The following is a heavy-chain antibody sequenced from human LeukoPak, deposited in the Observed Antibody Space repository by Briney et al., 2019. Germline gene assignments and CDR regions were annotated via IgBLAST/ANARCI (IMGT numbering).Heavy chain of an antibody. J-gene: IGHJ6*02. D-gene: IGHD6-19*01. CDR2: INPSGGST. V-gene: IGHV1-46*01. CDR3: ARPIAVAGPEGMDV. CDR1: GYTFTSYY. Sequence: GESLKISCKGSGYTFTSYYMHWVRQAPGQGLEWMGIINPSGGSTSYAQKFQGRVTMTRDTSTSTVYMELSSLRSEDTAVYYCARPIAVAGPEGMDVWGQGTTVTVSS.